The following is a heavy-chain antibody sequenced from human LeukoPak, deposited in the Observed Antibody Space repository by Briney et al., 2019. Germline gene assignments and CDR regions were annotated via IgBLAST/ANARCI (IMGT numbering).Heavy chain of an antibody. Sequence: GGSLRLSCAASGFTFNTYWMHWVRQAPGKGLVWVARVNREGTTTAYADSVKGRFIISRDNSKNTLYLQMNNLRAEDAAVYYCARDSDWILFDYWGQGTPVTVSS. CDR2: VNREGTTT. D-gene: IGHD2-2*03. J-gene: IGHJ4*02. V-gene: IGHV3-74*03. CDR3: ARDSDWILFDY. CDR1: GFTFNTYW.